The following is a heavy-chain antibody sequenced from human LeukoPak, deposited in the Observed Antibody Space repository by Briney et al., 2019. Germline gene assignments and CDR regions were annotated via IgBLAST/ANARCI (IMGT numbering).Heavy chain of an antibody. CDR2: IYHSGST. V-gene: IGHV4-30-2*01. D-gene: IGHD6-13*01. CDR3: AREAAAGPFDY. CDR1: GGSISSGGYY. J-gene: IGHJ4*02. Sequence: SETLSLTCTVSGGSISSGGYYWSWIRQPPGEGLEWIGYIYHSGSTYYNPSLKSRVTISVDRSKNQFSLKLSSVTAADTAVYYCAREAAAGPFDYWGQGTLVTVSS.